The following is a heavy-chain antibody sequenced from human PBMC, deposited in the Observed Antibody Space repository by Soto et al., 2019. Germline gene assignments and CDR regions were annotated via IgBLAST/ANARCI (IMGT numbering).Heavy chain of an antibody. CDR2: ITSSSSHM. D-gene: IGHD5-12*01. CDR3: TTALGRVPTIT. CDR1: GFTFSTSI. Sequence: EEQLVESGGGLVKPGWSLRLSCAASGFTFSTSIMNWVRQAPGTGLEWVSSITSSSSHMFYADSVKGRFTISRDNARHSLYLQMNSLRAEDTAIYYCTTALGRVPTITWGQGTLVTVSS. J-gene: IGHJ4*02. V-gene: IGHV3-21*06.